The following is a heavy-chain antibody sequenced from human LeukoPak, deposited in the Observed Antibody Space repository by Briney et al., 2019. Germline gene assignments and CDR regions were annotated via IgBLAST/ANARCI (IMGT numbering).Heavy chain of an antibody. D-gene: IGHD5-24*01. Sequence: PGASVKVSCKASGYTFTDYYIHWVRQAPGQGLEWMGWVIPDSGGTNYAQKFQGRVSMTRDTSISTAYMELSRLRFDDTAVYYCARSVRDASNSWGQGTLVTVSS. CDR3: ARSVRDASNS. CDR2: VIPDSGGT. CDR1: GYTFTDYY. V-gene: IGHV1-2*02. J-gene: IGHJ5*02.